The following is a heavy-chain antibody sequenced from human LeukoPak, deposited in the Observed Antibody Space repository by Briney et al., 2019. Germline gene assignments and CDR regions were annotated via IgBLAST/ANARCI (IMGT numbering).Heavy chain of an antibody. CDR2: IFPGDSDT. CDR3: ARSDYTKFDY. D-gene: IGHD4-11*01. J-gene: IGHJ4*02. Sequence: GESLKISCKGSGYIFSSYWIGWVRQMPGKGLEWMGIIFPGDSDTTYSPSFQGQVTISADKSINTASLQWSSLKASDTAMYYCARSDYTKFDYWGQGTLVTVAS. CDR1: GYIFSSYW. V-gene: IGHV5-51*01.